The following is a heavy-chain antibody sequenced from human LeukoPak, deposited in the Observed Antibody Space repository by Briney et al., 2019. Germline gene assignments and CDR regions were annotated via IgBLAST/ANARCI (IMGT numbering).Heavy chain of an antibody. D-gene: IGHD6-13*01. V-gene: IGHV4-34*01. CDR2: INHSGST. CDR3: ARVYYSSSYDYWYFDL. CDR1: GGSFSGYY. J-gene: IGHJ2*01. Sequence: SETLSLTCAVYGGSFSGYYWSWIRQPPGKGLEWIGEINHSGSTNYIPSLESRVTLSVDTSKNQFSLKLSSVTAADTAVYYCARVYYSSSYDYWYFDLWGRGTLVTVSS.